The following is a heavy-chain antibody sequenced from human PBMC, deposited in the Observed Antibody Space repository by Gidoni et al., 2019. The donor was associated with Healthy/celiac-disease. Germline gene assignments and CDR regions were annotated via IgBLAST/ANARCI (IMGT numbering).Heavy chain of an antibody. V-gene: IGHV4-30-2*01. Sequence: QLQLQESGSGLVKPSQTLSLTCAVSGCSISSGGYSWSWIRQPPGKGLEWIGYIYHSGSTYYNPSLKSRVTISVDRSKNQFSLKLSSVTAADTAVYYCARAPQGVIAPDYWGQGTLVTVSS. CDR3: ARAPQGVIAPDY. D-gene: IGHD3-16*02. CDR1: GCSISSGGYS. J-gene: IGHJ4*02. CDR2: IYHSGST.